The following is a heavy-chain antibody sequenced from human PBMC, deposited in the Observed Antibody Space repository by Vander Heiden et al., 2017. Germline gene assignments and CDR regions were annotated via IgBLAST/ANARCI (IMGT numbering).Heavy chain of an antibody. D-gene: IGHD2-2*01. CDR1: GFTFSDYY. J-gene: IGHJ6*02. Sequence: QVQLVESGGGLVKPGGSVRRSCAASGFTFSDYYMSWIRQAPGKGLEWVSYISSSCSTIYYADSVKGRFTISRDNAKNSLYLQMNSLRAEDTAVYYCARVVHNRPYYYYYGMDVWGQGTTVTVSS. V-gene: IGHV3-11*01. CDR3: ARVVHNRPYYYYYGMDV. CDR2: ISSSCSTI.